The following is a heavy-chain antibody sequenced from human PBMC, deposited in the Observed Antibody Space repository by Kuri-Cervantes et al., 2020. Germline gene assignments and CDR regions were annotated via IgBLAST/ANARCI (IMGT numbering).Heavy chain of an antibody. J-gene: IGHJ4*02. CDR3: AKDPGDSNYYFDY. V-gene: IGHV3-23*01. CDR1: GFIFSSYA. CDR2: ISGNGDST. D-gene: IGHD3-22*01. Sequence: GESLKISCAASGFIFSSYAMSWVRQAPGKGLEWVSSISGNGDSTNYADSVKGRFTISRDNSKNTLYLQVNSLRVEDTAVYYCAKDPGDSNYYFDYWGQGTLVTVSS.